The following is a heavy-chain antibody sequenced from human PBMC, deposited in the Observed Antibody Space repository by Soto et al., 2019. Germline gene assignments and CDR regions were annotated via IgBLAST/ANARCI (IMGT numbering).Heavy chain of an antibody. V-gene: IGHV4-31*03. J-gene: IGHJ6*02. CDR2: IYYSGST. D-gene: IGHD4-17*01. CDR1: GGSVNNADYF. Sequence: QVRLEESGPGLVKPSETLSLICSVSGGSVNNADYFWSWIRHHPENGLERLGYIYYSGSTRYNPYFKTRATLSIDTSKNQFSLRLNSVTVADTAVYFCARDADYCGSRWGMDVWGRGTTVTVSS. CDR3: ARDADYCGSRWGMDV.